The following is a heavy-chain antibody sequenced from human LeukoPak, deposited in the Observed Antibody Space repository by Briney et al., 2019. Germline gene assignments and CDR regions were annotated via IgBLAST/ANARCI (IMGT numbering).Heavy chain of an antibody. J-gene: IGHJ4*02. V-gene: IGHV3-21*01. CDR2: ITSSSSYT. CDR3: ARAMGRYCSSTSCYVDY. D-gene: IGHD2-2*01. CDR1: GFTFSTYN. Sequence: GGSLRLSCAASGFTFSTYNMSWVRQAPGKGLEWVSSITSSSSYTFYADSVKGRFTISRDNAKNSLYLQMNSLRAEDTAIYYCARAMGRYCSSTSCYVDYWGQGTLVTVSS.